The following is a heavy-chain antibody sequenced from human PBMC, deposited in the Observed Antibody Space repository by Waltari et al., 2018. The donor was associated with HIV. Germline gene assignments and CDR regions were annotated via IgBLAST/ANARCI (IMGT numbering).Heavy chain of an antibody. CDR1: GYSFTSYW. CDR2: VYPADSDI. V-gene: IGHV5-51*03. D-gene: IGHD1-26*01. Sequence: EVQLVQSGAEMKKPGDSLKISCKASGYSFTSYWIGWVRQMPGRGLEWLGVVYPADSDITYSPSFRGQVTISVDTSISGAYLQWRSLKASDTAIDFCARRLVGADCLEVWGQATLVTVSS. J-gene: IGHJ3*01. CDR3: ARRLVGADCLEV.